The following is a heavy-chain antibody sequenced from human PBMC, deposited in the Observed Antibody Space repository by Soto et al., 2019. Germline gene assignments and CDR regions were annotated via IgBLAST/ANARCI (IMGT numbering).Heavy chain of an antibody. V-gene: IGHV3-23*01. Sequence: GGSLRLSCAASGFTFSSYGMHWVRQAPGKGLEWVATISATGGSTYYADSVKGRFTISRDNSKNTLYLQMNGLRVEDTAVYYCAKDRLAGNFDYWGQGTQVTVSS. J-gene: IGHJ4*02. CDR1: GFTFSSYG. CDR2: ISATGGST. CDR3: AKDRLAGNFDY.